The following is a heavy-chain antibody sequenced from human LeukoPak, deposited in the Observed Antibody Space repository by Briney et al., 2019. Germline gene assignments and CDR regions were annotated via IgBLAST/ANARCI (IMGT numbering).Heavy chain of an antibody. V-gene: IGHV3-21*01. D-gene: IGHD4-17*01. CDR3: ARDLGYGDYFDY. J-gene: IGHJ4*02. CDR2: ISSSSSYI. Sequence: GGSLRLSCAASGFTFSSYSVNWVRQAPGKGLEWVSSISSSSSYIYYADSVKGRFTISRDNAKNSLYLQMNSLRAEDTAVYYCARDLGYGDYFDYWGQGTLVTVSS. CDR1: GFTFSSYS.